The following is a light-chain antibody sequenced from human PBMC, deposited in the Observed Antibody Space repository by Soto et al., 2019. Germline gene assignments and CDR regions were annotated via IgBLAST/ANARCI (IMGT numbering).Light chain of an antibody. CDR3: CSLTTSHTYV. CDR1: SSDIGHY. J-gene: IGLJ1*01. V-gene: IGLV2-14*03. CDR2: HVT. Sequence: QSALTQPASVSGSPGQSITISCTGTSSDIGHYVSWYQQHPGKAPKLMIYHVTYRPSGVSNRYSGSKSGNSASLTISGLQADDEADYYCCSLTTSHTYVFGSGTKVTVL.